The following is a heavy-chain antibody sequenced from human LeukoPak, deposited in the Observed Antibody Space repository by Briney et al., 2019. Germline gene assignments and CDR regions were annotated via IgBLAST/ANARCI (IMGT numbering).Heavy chain of an antibody. V-gene: IGHV3-33*01. Sequence: GRSLRLSCAASGFTFSSYGMHWVRQAPGKGLEWVAVIWNDGSNKYYADSVKGRFTISRDNSKNTLYLQMNSLRAEDTAVYYCARGLWELLQYYFDYWGQGTLVAVSS. CDR2: IWNDGSNK. J-gene: IGHJ4*02. D-gene: IGHD1-26*01. CDR1: GFTFSSYG. CDR3: ARGLWELLQYYFDY.